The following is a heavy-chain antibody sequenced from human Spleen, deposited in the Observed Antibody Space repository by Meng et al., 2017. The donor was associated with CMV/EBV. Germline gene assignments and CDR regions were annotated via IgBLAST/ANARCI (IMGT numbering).Heavy chain of an antibody. D-gene: IGHD1-26*01. J-gene: IGHJ5*01. CDR1: GCNFSECY. Sequence: AAGCNFSECYMTWVRQARGKGLEWVSYISSSGSITKYLDSVKGRFTISRDNAKKELFLQMTSLKVEDTAFYYYAGDFSAVHNWLDSWGQGTLVTVSS. CDR3: AGDFSAVHNWLDS. V-gene: IGHV3-11*04. CDR2: ISSSGSIT.